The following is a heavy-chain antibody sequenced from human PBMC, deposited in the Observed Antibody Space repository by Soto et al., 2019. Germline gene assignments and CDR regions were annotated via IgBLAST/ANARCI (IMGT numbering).Heavy chain of an antibody. CDR1: DGSISTSSYY. D-gene: IGHD3-22*01. CDR2: IFYTGRT. Sequence: QLQMQEPGPGLVKPSETLSLTCTVSDGSISTSSYYWGWIRQSPGKGLEWIGTIFYTGRTYYNPSLESRVTLSVDTSKNQFSLPLTSVTAADTAMYYCTRHHPHHYDSSGYFDYWGQGTLVTVSS. V-gene: IGHV4-39*01. J-gene: IGHJ4*02. CDR3: TRHHPHHYDSSGYFDY.